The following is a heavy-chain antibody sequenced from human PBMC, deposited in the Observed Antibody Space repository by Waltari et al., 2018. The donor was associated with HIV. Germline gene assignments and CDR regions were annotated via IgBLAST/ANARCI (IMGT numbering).Heavy chain of an antibody. Sequence: QLQLQESGSGLVKPSQTLSLTCAVSGGSISSGGYSWSWIRQPPGKGLEWIGYIYHSGSTYYNPSLKRRGTISVDRSKNQFSLKLSSVTAADTAVYYCAREISNYPFGGYGMDVWGQGTTVTVSS. V-gene: IGHV4-30-2*01. J-gene: IGHJ6*02. CDR1: GGSISSGGYS. CDR3: AREISNYPFGGYGMDV. D-gene: IGHD4-4*01. CDR2: IYHSGST.